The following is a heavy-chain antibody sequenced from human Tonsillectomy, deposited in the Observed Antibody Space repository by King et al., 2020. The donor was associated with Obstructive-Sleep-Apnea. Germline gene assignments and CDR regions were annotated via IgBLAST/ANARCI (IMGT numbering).Heavy chain of an antibody. D-gene: IGHD3-16*01. V-gene: IGHV3-33*01. CDR2: IWYDGTQK. CDR1: GFTFSAYG. CDR3: AGDMQPATGDALDV. J-gene: IGHJ6*02. Sequence: VQLVESGGGVVQPGRSLRLSCAASGFTFSAYGMHWVRQAPGKGLEWVAVIWYDGTQKYYADSMKGRFTISRDNSKNTLYLQMNSLRPEDTAVYYCAGDMQPATGDALDVWGQGATVTVSS.